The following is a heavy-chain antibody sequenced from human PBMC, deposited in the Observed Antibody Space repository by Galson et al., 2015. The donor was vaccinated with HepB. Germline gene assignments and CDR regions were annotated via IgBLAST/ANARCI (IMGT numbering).Heavy chain of an antibody. D-gene: IGHD1-26*01. CDR3: ARDRGSGGYYVGGPKKAEVTIHLDY. CDR2: ISAYNGNT. Sequence: SVKVSCKGSGYTFTSYGISWVRQAPGQGLEWIGWISAYNGNTNYAQKLQGRVTMTTDTSTSTAYMELRGLRSDDTAGYYCARDRGSGGYYVGGPKKAEVTIHLDYWGQGTLVTVSS. J-gene: IGHJ4*02. V-gene: IGHV1-18*01. CDR1: GYTFTSYG.